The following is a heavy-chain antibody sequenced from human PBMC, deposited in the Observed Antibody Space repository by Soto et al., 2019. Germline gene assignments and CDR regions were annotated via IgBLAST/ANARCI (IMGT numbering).Heavy chain of an antibody. Sequence: ASVKVSCKASGYTFTSYAMHWVRQAPGQRLEWMGWINAGNGNTKYSQKFQGRVTITRDTSASTAYMELSSLRSEDTVVYYCARRTRVTTPGHFAYWGQGTLATVSP. V-gene: IGHV1-3*01. CDR2: INAGNGNT. J-gene: IGHJ4*02. CDR1: GYTFTSYA. D-gene: IGHD4-17*01. CDR3: ARRTRVTTPGHFAY.